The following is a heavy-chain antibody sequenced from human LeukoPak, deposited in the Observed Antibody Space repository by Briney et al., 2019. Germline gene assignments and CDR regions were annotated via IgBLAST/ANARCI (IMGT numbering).Heavy chain of an antibody. CDR3: ARATPGGLHGYSFDY. Sequence: ASVKVSCKASGYTFKNYDINWVRQAPGQGLEWMGWMNPNSGNTGFAQKFQDRVSMTRDTSMNTAYMELTSLRSGDTAVYYCARATPGGLHGYSFDYWGQGTVVTVYS. CDR2: MNPNSGNT. CDR1: GYTFKNYD. D-gene: IGHD5-24*01. J-gene: IGHJ4*02. V-gene: IGHV1-8*02.